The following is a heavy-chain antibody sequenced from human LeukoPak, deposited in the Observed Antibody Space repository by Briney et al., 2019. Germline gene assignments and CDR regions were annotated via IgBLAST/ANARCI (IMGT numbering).Heavy chain of an antibody. J-gene: IGHJ4*02. V-gene: IGHV3-23*01. CDR1: GFTFRRYG. D-gene: IGHD2-15*01. CDR2: IFPSGGEI. Sequence: GGSLRLSCAASGFTFRRYGMIWVRQPPGKGLEWVSSIFPSGGEIHYADSVRGRFTISRDNSKSTLSLQMNSLRAEDTAIYYCATYRQVLLPFESWGQGTLVTVSS. CDR3: ATYRQVLLPFES.